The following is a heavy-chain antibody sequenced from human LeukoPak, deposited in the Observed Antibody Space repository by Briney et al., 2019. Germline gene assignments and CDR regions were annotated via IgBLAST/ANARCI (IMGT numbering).Heavy chain of an antibody. D-gene: IGHD1-14*01. Sequence: GASVKVSCKASRYTFTGYYMHWVRQAPGQGLEWMGWINPNSGGTNYAQKFQGRVTMTRDTSISTAYMELSRLRSDDTALYYCARERYNNKNWFDPWGQGTLVTVSS. CDR1: RYTFTGYY. CDR2: INPNSGGT. CDR3: ARERYNNKNWFDP. J-gene: IGHJ5*02. V-gene: IGHV1-2*02.